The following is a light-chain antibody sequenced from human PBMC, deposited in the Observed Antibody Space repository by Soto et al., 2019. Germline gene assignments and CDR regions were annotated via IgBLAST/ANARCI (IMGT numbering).Light chain of an antibody. CDR3: QQYNSYPLT. V-gene: IGKV1-5*03. CDR2: GAS. CDR1: QSISSW. J-gene: IGKJ4*01. Sequence: DIQMTQSPSTLSASVGDRVTITCRASQSISSWLAWYQQKPGKAPKLLIYGASSLDSGVPSRFSGSGSGTEFTLTISSLPPDDFATYYCQQYNSYPLTCGGGTKVEIK.